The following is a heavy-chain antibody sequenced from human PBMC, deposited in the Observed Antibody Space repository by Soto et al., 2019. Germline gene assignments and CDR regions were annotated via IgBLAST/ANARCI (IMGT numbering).Heavy chain of an antibody. V-gene: IGHV4-34*01. D-gene: IGHD5-18*01. Sequence: LSLTCAVYGGSFNAYYWSWIRQPPGNGLEWIGEINYTGSTNYNPSLKSRFTISVDRSNNQFSLRLSSVTAADAAVYYCARDANGYTQGAYFDYWGLGTLVTV. CDR3: ARDANGYTQGAYFDY. CDR1: GGSFNAYY. J-gene: IGHJ4*02. CDR2: INYTGST.